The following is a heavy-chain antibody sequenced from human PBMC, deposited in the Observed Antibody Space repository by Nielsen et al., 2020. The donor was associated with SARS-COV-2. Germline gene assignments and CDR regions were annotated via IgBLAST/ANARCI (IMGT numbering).Heavy chain of an antibody. D-gene: IGHD4-11*01. J-gene: IGHJ4*02. CDR2: INSDGSST. CDR1: GFTFSSYW. CDR3: AHLEGYNNYVGLDY. V-gene: IGHV3-74*01. Sequence: GESLKISCAASGFTFSSYWMHWVRQAPGKGLVWVSRINSDGSSTSYADSVKGRFTISRDNAKNTLYLQMNSLRAEDTAVYYCAHLEGYNNYVGLDYWGQGTLVTVSS.